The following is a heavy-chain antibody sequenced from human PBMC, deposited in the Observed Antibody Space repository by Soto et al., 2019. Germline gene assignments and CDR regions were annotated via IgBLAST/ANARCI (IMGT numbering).Heavy chain of an antibody. CDR2: IYHSGST. J-gene: IGHJ6*02. D-gene: IGHD3-3*01. CDR1: GGSISSSNW. CDR3: ARVGVLWSGYAIHYYYYGMDV. Sequence: SETLSLTCAVSGGSISSSNWWSWVRQPPGKGLEWIGEIYHSGSTNHNPSLKSRVTISVDKSKNQFSLKLSSVTAADTAVYYCARVGVLWSGYAIHYYYYGMDVWGQGTTVTVSS. V-gene: IGHV4-4*02.